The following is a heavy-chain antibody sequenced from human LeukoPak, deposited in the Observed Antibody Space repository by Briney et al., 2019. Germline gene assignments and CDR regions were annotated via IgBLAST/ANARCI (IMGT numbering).Heavy chain of an antibody. D-gene: IGHD6-13*01. J-gene: IGHJ6*03. CDR3: ARGLYSCSWYLSYYYYYYMDV. Sequence: ASVKVSCKASGYTFTSYDINWVRQATGQGLEWMGWMNPNSGNTGYAQKFQGRVTMTRNTSISTAYMELSSLRSEDTAVYYCARGLYSCSWYLSYYYYYYMDVWGKGTTVTISS. CDR2: MNPNSGNT. V-gene: IGHV1-8*01. CDR1: GYTFTSYD.